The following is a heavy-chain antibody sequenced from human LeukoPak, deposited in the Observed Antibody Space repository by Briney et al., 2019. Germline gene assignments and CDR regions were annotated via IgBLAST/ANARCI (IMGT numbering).Heavy chain of an antibody. CDR1: GFIFSDYY. CDR2: ISSSGGTI. D-gene: IGHD3-22*01. V-gene: IGHV3-11*04. CDR3: ARSRYYYDSSGYYHFDY. J-gene: IGHJ4*02. Sequence: GGSLRLSCAASGFIFSDYYMSWIRQAPGKGLEWVSYISSSGGTIYYADSVKGRFTISRDNAKKSLYLQMNSLRVEDTAVYYCARSRYYYDSSGYYHFDYRGQGTLVTVSS.